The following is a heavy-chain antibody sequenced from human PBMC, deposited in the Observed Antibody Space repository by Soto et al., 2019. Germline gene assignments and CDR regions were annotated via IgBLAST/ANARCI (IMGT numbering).Heavy chain of an antibody. CDR1: GYTFTGYY. CDR3: ARGSWIQLWPSDFDY. CDR2: INPNSGGT. Sequence: ASVKVSCKASGYTFTGYYMHWVRQAPGQGLEWMGWINPNSGGTNYAQKFQGRVTMTRDTSISTAYMELSRLRSDDTAVYYCARGSWIQLWPSDFDYWGQGTLVTVSS. D-gene: IGHD5-18*01. J-gene: IGHJ4*02. V-gene: IGHV1-2*02.